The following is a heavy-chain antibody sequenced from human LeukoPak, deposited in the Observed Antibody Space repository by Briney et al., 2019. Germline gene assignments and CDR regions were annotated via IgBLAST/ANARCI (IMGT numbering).Heavy chain of an antibody. CDR1: GFTFSNYA. D-gene: IGHD2-15*01. CDR3: AKSGTACSGGSCYSHYFDF. Sequence: GGSLRLSCAASGFTFSNYAMSWVRQAPGKGLQWVSAVSGRGGPTSYADSVKGRFTISGDNSKNTLYLQLNSLRGEDTAVYYCAKSGTACSGGSCYSHYFDFWGQGTLVTVSS. CDR2: VSGRGGPT. J-gene: IGHJ4*02. V-gene: IGHV3-23*01.